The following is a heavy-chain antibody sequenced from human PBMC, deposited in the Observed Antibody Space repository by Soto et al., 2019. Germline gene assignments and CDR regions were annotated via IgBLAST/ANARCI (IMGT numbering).Heavy chain of an antibody. V-gene: IGHV4-38-2*01. D-gene: IGHD2-2*01. CDR1: GDSISSGYY. J-gene: IGHJ5*02. Sequence: SETLSLTCAVSGDSISSGYYWAWIRRPPGKGLEWIGSIYHSGTTYYNPSLKSRVTISVDTSTSTAYMDLRSLTSDDTAVYYCARVIPGVEAWFDPWGQGTLVTVSS. CDR2: IYHSGTT. CDR3: ARVIPGVEAWFDP.